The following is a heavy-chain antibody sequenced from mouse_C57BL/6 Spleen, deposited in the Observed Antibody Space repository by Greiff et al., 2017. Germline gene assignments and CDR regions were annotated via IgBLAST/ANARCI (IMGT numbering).Heavy chain of an antibody. D-gene: IGHD1-1*01. Sequence: VQLQQPGAELVKPGASVKMSCKASGYTFTSYWITWVKQRPGQGLEWIGDIYPGSGSTNYNEKFTSKATLTVDTSSSTAYMQLSSLTSEDSAVYYCARDYGSSHYAMDYWGQGTSVTVSS. CDR2: IYPGSGST. CDR3: ARDYGSSHYAMDY. J-gene: IGHJ4*01. CDR1: GYTFTSYW. V-gene: IGHV1-55*01.